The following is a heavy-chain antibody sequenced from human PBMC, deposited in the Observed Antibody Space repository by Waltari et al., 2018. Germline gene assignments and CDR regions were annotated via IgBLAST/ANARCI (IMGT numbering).Heavy chain of an antibody. CDR1: GGSFSGYY. D-gene: IGHD6-6*01. V-gene: IGHV4-34*01. CDR3: ARGRIAARRHYYYYGMDV. CDR2: INHSGRT. J-gene: IGHJ6*02. Sequence: QVQLQQWGAGLLKPSETLSLTCAVYGGSFSGYYWSWIRQPPGKGLEWIGEINHSGRTNDNPSLKSRVTISVDTSKNQFALKLSSVTAADTAVYYCARGRIAARRHYYYYGMDVWGQGTTVTVSS.